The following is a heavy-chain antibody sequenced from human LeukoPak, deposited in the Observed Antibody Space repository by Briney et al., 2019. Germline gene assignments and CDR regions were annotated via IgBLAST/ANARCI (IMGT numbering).Heavy chain of an antibody. CDR2: INHSGST. CDR3: AREGSYYDSSGYPRGFLDY. D-gene: IGHD3-22*01. CDR1: GGSFSGYY. V-gene: IGHV4-34*01. Sequence: SETLSLTCAVYGGSFSGYYWSWIRQRPGKGLEWIGEINHSGSTNYNPSLKSRVTISVDTSKNQFSLKLSSVTAADTAVYYCAREGSYYDSSGYPRGFLDYWGQGTLATVSS. J-gene: IGHJ4*02.